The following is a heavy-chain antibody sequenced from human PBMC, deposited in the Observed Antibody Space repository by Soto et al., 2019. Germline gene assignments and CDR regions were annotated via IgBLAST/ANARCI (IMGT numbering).Heavy chain of an antibody. V-gene: IGHV3-23*01. Sequence: PGGFLRLSCAASGFTFSSYAMSWVRQAPGKGLEWVSAISGSGGSTYYADSVKGRFTVSRDNSKNTLYLQMNSLRAEDTAVYYCAKGTLPPYYFDYWGQGTLVTVSS. CDR1: GFTFSSYA. D-gene: IGHD3-10*01. CDR2: ISGSGGST. CDR3: AKGTLPPYYFDY. J-gene: IGHJ4*02.